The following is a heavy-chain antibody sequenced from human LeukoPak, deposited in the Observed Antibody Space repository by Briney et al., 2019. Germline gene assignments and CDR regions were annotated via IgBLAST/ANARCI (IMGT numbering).Heavy chain of an antibody. CDR2: IKQDGSEK. CDR1: GFTFSSYW. V-gene: IGHV3-7*01. J-gene: IGHJ4*02. Sequence: QPGGSLRLSCAASGFTFSSYWMTWVRQAPGKGLEWVANIKQDGSEKYYVDSVKGRFTISRDNSKNTLYLQMNSLRTEDTAVYYCAKPIPNSSGWYWALDYWGQGTLVTVSS. CDR3: AKPIPNSSGWYWALDY. D-gene: IGHD6-19*01.